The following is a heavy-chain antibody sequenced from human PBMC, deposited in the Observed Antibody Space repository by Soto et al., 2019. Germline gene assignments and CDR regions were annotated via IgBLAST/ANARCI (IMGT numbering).Heavy chain of an antibody. Sequence: ASVKVSCKASGYTFTSYGISWVRQAPGQGLEWMGWISAYNGNTNYAQKLQGRVTMTTDTSTSTAYMELRSLRSDDTAVYYCATGYCTNGVCYPFDYWGQGTLVTVSS. CDR2: ISAYNGNT. J-gene: IGHJ4*02. V-gene: IGHV1-18*01. D-gene: IGHD2-8*01. CDR3: ATGYCTNGVCYPFDY. CDR1: GYTFTSYG.